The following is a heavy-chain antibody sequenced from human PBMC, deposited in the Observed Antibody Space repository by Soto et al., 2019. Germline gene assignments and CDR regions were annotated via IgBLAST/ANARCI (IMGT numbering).Heavy chain of an antibody. CDR1: GGSISSYY. CDR2: IYYSGST. J-gene: IGHJ4*02. V-gene: IGHV4-59*01. Sequence: SETLSLTCTVSGGSISSYYWSWIRQPPGKGLEWIGYIYYSGSTNYNPSLKSRVTISVDTSKNQFSLKLSSVTAADTAVYYCARSRDRYDFWSGYYSGFDYWGQGTLVTVSS. D-gene: IGHD3-3*01. CDR3: ARSRDRYDFWSGYYSGFDY.